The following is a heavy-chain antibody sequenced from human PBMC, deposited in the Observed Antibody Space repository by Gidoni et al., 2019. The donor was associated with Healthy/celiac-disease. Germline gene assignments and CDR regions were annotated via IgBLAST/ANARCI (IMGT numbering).Heavy chain of an antibody. CDR3: AREALIAVAGTGDYFDY. V-gene: IGHV1-2*04. J-gene: IGHJ4*02. CDR1: GYTFTGYY. CDR2: INPNSGGT. Sequence: QVQLVQSGAEVKKPGASVKVSCKASGYTFTGYYMHWVRQAPGQGLEWMGWINPNSGGTNYAQKFQGWVTMTRDTSISTAYMELSRLRSDDTAVYYCAREALIAVAGTGDYFDYWGQGTLVTVSS. D-gene: IGHD6-19*01.